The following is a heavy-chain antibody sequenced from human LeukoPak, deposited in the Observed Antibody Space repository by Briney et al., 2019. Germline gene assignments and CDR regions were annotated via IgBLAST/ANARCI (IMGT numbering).Heavy chain of an antibody. CDR1: GYTFTSYG. CDR3: ARALDTPTNDY. Sequence: ASVKVPCKASGYTFTSYGISWVRQAPGQGLEWMGWISVYNGNTLYAQSLQGGVTVTTDTSTDTAYMELRSLRSDDTAVYYCARALDTPTNDYWGQGTLVTVSS. CDR2: ISVYNGNT. V-gene: IGHV1-18*01. J-gene: IGHJ4*02. D-gene: IGHD5-18*01.